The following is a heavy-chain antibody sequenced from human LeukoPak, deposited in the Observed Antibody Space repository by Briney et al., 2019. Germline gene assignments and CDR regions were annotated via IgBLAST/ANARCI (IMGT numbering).Heavy chain of an antibody. J-gene: IGHJ4*02. CDR1: GGSISSSSYY. D-gene: IGHD3-22*01. V-gene: IGHV4-39*01. CDR3: AISYYYDSSGSFDY. Sequence: SETLSLTCTVSGGSISSSSYYWGWIRQPPGKGLVWIGSIYYSGSTYYNPSLKSRVTISVDTSKNQFSLKLSSVTAADTAVYYCAISYYYDSSGSFDYWGQGTLVTVSS. CDR2: IYYSGST.